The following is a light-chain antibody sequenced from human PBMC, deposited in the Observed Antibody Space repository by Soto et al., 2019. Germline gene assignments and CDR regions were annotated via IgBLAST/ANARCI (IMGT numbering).Light chain of an antibody. CDR1: QSVSSSY. J-gene: IGKJ1*01. CDR3: QQYGSSLRT. Sequence: EIVVTQSPGTLSLSPGERDTLSCRASQSVSSSYLAWYQQKPGQAPRLLIYGASSRATGIPDRFSGSGSGTDFTLTISRLEPEDFAVYYCQQYGSSLRTFGQGTKVEI. CDR2: GAS. V-gene: IGKV3-20*01.